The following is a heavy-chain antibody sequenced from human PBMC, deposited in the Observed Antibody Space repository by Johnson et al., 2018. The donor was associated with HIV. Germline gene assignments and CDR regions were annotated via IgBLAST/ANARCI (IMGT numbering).Heavy chain of an antibody. D-gene: IGHD3-9*01. V-gene: IGHV3-13*01. CDR3: ARMGLTGAFDI. J-gene: IGHJ3*02. Sequence: VQLVESGGGLVQRGGSLRLSCEASGFTLGSYDMHWVRQAAGKGLEWVSEIDSDGETYYPGSVKGRFTITRDNAKNTLYLQMDSLRAEDTAVYYCARMGLTGAFDIWGQGTMVTVSS. CDR1: GFTLGSYD. CDR2: IDSDGET.